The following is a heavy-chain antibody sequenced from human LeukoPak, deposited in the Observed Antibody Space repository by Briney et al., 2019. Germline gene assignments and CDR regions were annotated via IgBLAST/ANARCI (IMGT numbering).Heavy chain of an antibody. CDR1: GFTFRKYD. Sequence: PGGSLRLSCAASGFTFRKYDMSWVRQAPGKGLECVSAIDRGVGSTYTYYADSVKGRFTISRDNVDNVVCLEMNGLRAEDTATYYCARVAVSGPTGWFDSWGQGTLVIVSS. J-gene: IGHJ5*01. D-gene: IGHD2-8*02. CDR3: ARVAVSGPTGWFDS. CDR2: IDRGVGSTYT. V-gene: IGHV3-23*01.